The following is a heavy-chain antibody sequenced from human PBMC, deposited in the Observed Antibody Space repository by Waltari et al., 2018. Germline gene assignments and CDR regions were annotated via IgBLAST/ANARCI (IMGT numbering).Heavy chain of an antibody. CDR2: INPSGGST. Sequence: QVQLVQSGAEVKKPGASVKVSCKASGYSFTSYYMHWVRQAPGQGLEWMGIINPSGGSTSYAQKFQGRVTMTRDTSTSTVYMELSSLRSEDTAVYYCAVRGSYPDFDYWGQGTLVTVSS. CDR3: AVRGSYPDFDY. D-gene: IGHD1-26*01. CDR1: GYSFTSYY. J-gene: IGHJ4*02. V-gene: IGHV1-46*01.